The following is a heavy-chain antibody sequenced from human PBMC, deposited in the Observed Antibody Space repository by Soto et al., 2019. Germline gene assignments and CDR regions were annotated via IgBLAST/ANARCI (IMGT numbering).Heavy chain of an antibody. V-gene: IGHV1-69*13. CDR1: GGTFSSYA. CDR2: IIPIFGTA. D-gene: IGHD5-18*01. Sequence: ASVKVSCKASGGTFSSYAISWVRQAPGQGLEWMGGIIPIFGTANYAQKFQGRVTITADESTSTAYMELSSLRSEDTAVYYCARDGAGDTAMVLWGQGTLVTVSS. J-gene: IGHJ4*02. CDR3: ARDGAGDTAMVL.